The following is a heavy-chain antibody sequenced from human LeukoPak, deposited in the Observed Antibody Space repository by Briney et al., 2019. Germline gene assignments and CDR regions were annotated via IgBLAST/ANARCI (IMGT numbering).Heavy chain of an antibody. D-gene: IGHD5-12*01. J-gene: IGHJ6*02. CDR2: LWYDGGNK. Sequence: WRSLRLSCAASGFTFSSYGMHWVRQAPGKGLEWVAVLWYDGGNKDYADSVKGRFTISRDNSKNTLYLQMNSLRAEDTAVYYCARVEGATRYYGMDVWGQGTTVTVSS. V-gene: IGHV3-33*01. CDR3: ARVEGATRYYGMDV. CDR1: GFTFSSYG.